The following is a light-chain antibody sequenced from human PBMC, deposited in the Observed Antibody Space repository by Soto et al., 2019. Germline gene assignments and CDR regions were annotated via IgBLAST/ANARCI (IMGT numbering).Light chain of an antibody. V-gene: IGLV2-11*01. CDR2: DVS. CDR1: STDVGGYNY. CDR3: CSFAGNYIYV. Sequence: QSALTQPRSASGSPGQSVTISCTGTSTDVGGYNYVYWYLQPPAKAPKVMIYDVSKRSSGVPDCFSGTKSGNTASLTISGLQSEDEADYYCCSFAGNYIYVFGAGTKVTVL. J-gene: IGLJ1*01.